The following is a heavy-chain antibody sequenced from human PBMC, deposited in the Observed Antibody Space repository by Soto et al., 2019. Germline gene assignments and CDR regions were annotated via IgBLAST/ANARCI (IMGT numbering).Heavy chain of an antibody. J-gene: IGHJ4*02. Sequence: SETLSLTCTVSGGSISSYYWSWIRQPPGKGLEWIGYIYYSGSTNYNPSLKSRVTISVDTSKNQFSLKLSSVTAADTAVYSCARGRFLEWSPLSPEYYYFDYWGQGTLVTVSS. CDR1: GGSISSYY. CDR3: ARGRFLEWSPLSPEYYYFDY. D-gene: IGHD3-3*01. V-gene: IGHV4-59*01. CDR2: IYYSGST.